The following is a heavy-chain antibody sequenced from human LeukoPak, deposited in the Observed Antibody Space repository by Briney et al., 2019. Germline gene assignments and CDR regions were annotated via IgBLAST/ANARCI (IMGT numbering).Heavy chain of an antibody. V-gene: IGHV3-21*01. CDR3: ARDGGGFDWLLYGY. CDR1: GFTFSSYS. CDR2: ISSSSSYI. Sequence: GGSLRLSCAASGFTFSSYSMNWVRQAPGKGLEWVSSISSSSSYIYYADSVKGRFTISRDNAKNSLYLQMNSLRAEDTAVYYCARDGGGFDWLLYGYWGREPWSPSPQ. J-gene: IGHJ4*02. D-gene: IGHD3-9*01.